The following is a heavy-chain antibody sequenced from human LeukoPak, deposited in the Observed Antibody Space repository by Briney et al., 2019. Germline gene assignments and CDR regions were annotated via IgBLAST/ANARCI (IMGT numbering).Heavy chain of an antibody. J-gene: IGHJ4*02. D-gene: IGHD6-19*01. CDR1: GFIFSTFA. V-gene: IGHV3-23*01. Sequence: GGSLRLSCASSGFIFSTFAMSWARQAPGKGLEWVSFISDSDGSTFYADSVRGRFTSSRDNSKNTLYLHMNSLRVEDTAIYYCVKGGWLDYWGQGTLVTVSS. CDR3: VKGGWLDY. CDR2: ISDSDGST.